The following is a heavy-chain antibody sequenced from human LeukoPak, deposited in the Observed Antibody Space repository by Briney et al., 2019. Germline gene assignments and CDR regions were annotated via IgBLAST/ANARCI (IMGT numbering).Heavy chain of an antibody. CDR1: GRALSTHN. CDR3: AQVYMDV. Sequence: SETLSLTCTVSGRALSTHNWSWIWQPPGKGLEWIGDVDISGTTNYNPSLLSRVTISIETSKKQISLYLTSVSAADTARYYCAQVYMDVWGKGTPVTASS. V-gene: IGHV4-59*11. J-gene: IGHJ6*03. CDR2: VDISGTT.